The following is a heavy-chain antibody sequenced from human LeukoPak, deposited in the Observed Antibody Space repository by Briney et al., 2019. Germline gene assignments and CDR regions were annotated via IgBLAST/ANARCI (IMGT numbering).Heavy chain of an antibody. CDR3: ARAPYGDYDSAFDI. CDR2: INHSGST. CDR1: GGSFSGYY. D-gene: IGHD4-17*01. V-gene: IGHV4-34*01. J-gene: IGHJ3*02. Sequence: SETLSLTCAVYGGSFSGYYWSWIRQPPGKGLEWIGEINHSGSTNYNPSLKSRVTISVDTSKNQFSLKLSSVTAADTAVYYCARAPYGDYDSAFDIWGQGTMVTASS.